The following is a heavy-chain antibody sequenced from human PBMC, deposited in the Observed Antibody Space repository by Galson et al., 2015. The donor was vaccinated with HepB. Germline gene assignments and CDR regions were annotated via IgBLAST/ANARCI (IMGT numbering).Heavy chain of an antibody. CDR2: MNPNSGNT. CDR1: GYTFTSYD. Sequence: SVKVSCKASGYTFTSYDINWVRQATGQGLEWMGWMNPNSGNTGYAQKFQGRVTMTRNTSISTAYMELSSLRSEDTAVYYCARGGEYCSSTSCYYYYYGMDVWGQGTTVTVSS. D-gene: IGHD2-2*01. CDR3: ARGGEYCSSTSCYYYYYGMDV. V-gene: IGHV1-8*01. J-gene: IGHJ6*02.